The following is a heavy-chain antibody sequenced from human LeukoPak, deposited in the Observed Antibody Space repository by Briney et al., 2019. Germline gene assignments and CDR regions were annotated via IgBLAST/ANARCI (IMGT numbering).Heavy chain of an antibody. D-gene: IGHD2-2*01. CDR2: INHSGST. CDR3: ATKYCSSTSCHYFDY. V-gene: IGHV4-34*01. CDR1: GGSFSGYH. Sequence: PSETLSLTCAVYGGSFSGYHWSWIRQPPGKGLEWIGEINHSGSTNYNPSLKSRVTISVDTSKNQFSLKLSSVTAADTAVYYCATKYCSSTSCHYFDYWGQGTLVTVSS. J-gene: IGHJ4*02.